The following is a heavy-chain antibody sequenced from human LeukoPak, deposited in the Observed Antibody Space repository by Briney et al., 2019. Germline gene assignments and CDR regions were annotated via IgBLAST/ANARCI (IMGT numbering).Heavy chain of an antibody. CDR3: ARVGYYGSGTFPFDC. V-gene: IGHV3-74*01. CDR1: GFTFSSYW. CDR2: INSDGSST. J-gene: IGHJ4*02. D-gene: IGHD3-10*01. Sequence: GGSLRLSCAASGFTFSSYWMHWVRQAPGKGLVWVSRINSDGSSTSYADSVKGRFTISRDNARNSLYLQMNSLRAEDTAVYYCARVGYYGSGTFPFDCWGQGTLVTVSS.